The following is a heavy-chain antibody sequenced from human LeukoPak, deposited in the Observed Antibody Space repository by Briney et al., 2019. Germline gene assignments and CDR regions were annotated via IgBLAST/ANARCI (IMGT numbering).Heavy chain of an antibody. CDR2: ISGSGGST. V-gene: IGHV3-23*01. D-gene: IGHD3-10*01. Sequence: PGGSLRLSCAASGFTFSSYAMSWVRQAPGKGLEWVSAISGSGGSTYYADSEKGRFTISRDNSKNTLYLQMNSLRAEDTAVYYCAKGSSRYYGSGSYSEYYFDYWGQGTLVTVSS. CDR1: GFTFSSYA. CDR3: AKGSSRYYGSGSYSEYYFDY. J-gene: IGHJ4*02.